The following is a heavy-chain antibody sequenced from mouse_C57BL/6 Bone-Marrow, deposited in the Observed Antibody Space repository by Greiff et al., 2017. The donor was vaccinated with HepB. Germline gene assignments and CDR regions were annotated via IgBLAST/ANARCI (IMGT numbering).Heavy chain of an antibody. CDR1: GYTFTDYE. J-gene: IGHJ3*01. Sequence: QVQLQQSGAELVRPGASVTLSCKASGYTFTDYEMHWVKQTPVHGLEWIGAIDPETGGTAYNQKFKGKAILTADKSSSTAYMELRSLTSEDSAVYYCTRGPRTSLAYWGQGTLVTVSA. CDR3: TRGPRTSLAY. D-gene: IGHD2-10*02. V-gene: IGHV1-15*01. CDR2: IDPETGGT.